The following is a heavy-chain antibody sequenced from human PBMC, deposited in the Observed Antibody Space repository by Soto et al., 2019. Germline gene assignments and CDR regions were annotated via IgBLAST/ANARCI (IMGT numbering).Heavy chain of an antibody. CDR1: GYTFTSYY. CDR2: INPSGGST. Sequence: ASVKVSCKASGYTFTSYYMHWVRQAPGQGLEWMGIINPSGGSTSYAQKFQGRVTMTRDTSTSTVYMELSSLRSEDTAVYYCARDPVEMATVIPGYYFDYWGQGTLVTVS. CDR3: ARDPVEMATVIPGYYFDY. V-gene: IGHV1-46*01. D-gene: IGHD4-4*01. J-gene: IGHJ4*02.